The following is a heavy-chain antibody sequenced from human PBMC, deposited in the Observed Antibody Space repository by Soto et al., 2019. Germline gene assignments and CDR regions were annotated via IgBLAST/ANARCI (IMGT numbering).Heavy chain of an antibody. CDR3: ARDPIIAMVRGVINWFDP. D-gene: IGHD3-10*01. V-gene: IGHV3-21*01. J-gene: IGHJ5*02. Sequence: GGSLRLSCAASGFTFSSYSMNWFRQAPGKGLEGGSSISRSSSYIYYADSGKGRFTISRDNAKNSLYLQMNSLRAEDTAVYYCARDPIIAMVRGVINWFDPWGQGTLVTVSS. CDR1: GFTFSSYS. CDR2: ISRSSSYI.